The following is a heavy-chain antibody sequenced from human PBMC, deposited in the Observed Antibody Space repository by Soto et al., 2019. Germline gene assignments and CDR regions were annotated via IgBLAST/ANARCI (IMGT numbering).Heavy chain of an antibody. J-gene: IGHJ4*02. D-gene: IGHD6-13*01. Sequence: PGGSLRLSCAASGFTFITYPIHWVRQAPGKGLEWVAVISYDGTNKYYADSVKGHFTISRDISKNTMYLQMNSLRLEDTAVYYCAREYSGSGWYGTGDYWGPGTLVTVSS. CDR2: ISYDGTNK. CDR1: GFTFITYP. CDR3: AREYSGSGWYGTGDY. V-gene: IGHV3-30-3*01.